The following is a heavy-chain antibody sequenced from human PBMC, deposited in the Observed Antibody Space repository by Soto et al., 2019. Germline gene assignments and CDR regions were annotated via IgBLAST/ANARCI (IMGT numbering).Heavy chain of an antibody. CDR1: GGSISSGGYS. V-gene: IGHV4-30-2*01. J-gene: IGHJ4*02. D-gene: IGHD3-10*01. Sequence: SETLSLTCAVSGGSISSGGYSWSWIRQPPGKGLEWIGYIYHSGSTYYNPSLKSRATISVDRSKNQFSLKLSSVTAADTAVYYCSRGYYGSGSPVHTRGLFDYWGQGTLVTV. CDR2: IYHSGST. CDR3: SRGYYGSGSPVHTRGLFDY.